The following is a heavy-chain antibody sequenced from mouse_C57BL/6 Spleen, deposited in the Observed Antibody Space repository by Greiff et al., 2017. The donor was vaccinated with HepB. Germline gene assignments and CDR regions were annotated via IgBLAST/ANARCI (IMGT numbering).Heavy chain of an antibody. CDR2: ISYDGSN. J-gene: IGHJ3*01. CDR3: ARGGDDGFPWFAY. CDR1: GYSITSGYY. Sequence: EVKLQESGPGLVKPSQSLSLTCSVTGYSITSGYYWNWIRQFPGNKLEWMGYISYDGSNNYNPSLKNRISITRDTSKNQFFLKLNSVTTEDTATYYCARGGDDGFPWFAYWGQGTLVTVSA. D-gene: IGHD1-1*01. V-gene: IGHV3-6*01.